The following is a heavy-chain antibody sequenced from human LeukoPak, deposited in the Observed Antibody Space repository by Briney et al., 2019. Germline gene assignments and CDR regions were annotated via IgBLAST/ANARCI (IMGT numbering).Heavy chain of an antibody. Sequence: GGSLRLSCAASGFTFSTYSMKWVRQAPGKGLEWVSYISSSSGTIYYADSVKGRFTISRDNAKNSLYLQMNGLRNEDTAVYYCARCGIAAAGRFDPWGQGTLVTVSS. D-gene: IGHD6-13*01. CDR3: ARCGIAAAGRFDP. CDR2: ISSSSGTI. V-gene: IGHV3-48*02. CDR1: GFTFSTYS. J-gene: IGHJ5*02.